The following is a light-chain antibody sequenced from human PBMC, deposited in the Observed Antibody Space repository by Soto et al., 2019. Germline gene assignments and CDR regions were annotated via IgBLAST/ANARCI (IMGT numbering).Light chain of an antibody. CDR3: QQRRNWPGT. CDR2: EAS. V-gene: IGKV3-11*01. Sequence: EIVLTQSPATLSLSPGERATLSCRASQSVSSYLAWYQQKPGQAPRLLIYEASIRATGIPATFSGSGSGTDFSLTISSLEPEDFAVYYCQQRRNWPGTFGPGTKVDIK. CDR1: QSVSSY. J-gene: IGKJ3*01.